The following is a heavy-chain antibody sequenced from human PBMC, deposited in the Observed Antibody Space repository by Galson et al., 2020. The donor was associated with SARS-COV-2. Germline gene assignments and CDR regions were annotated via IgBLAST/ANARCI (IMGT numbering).Heavy chain of an antibody. CDR1: GFTFSSYG. D-gene: IGHD1-26*01. V-gene: IGHV3-30*18. CDR2: ISYDGSNK. J-gene: IGHJ2*01. CDR3: AKDLRGRQPAAHWYFNF. Sequence: GESLKISCAASGFTFSSYGMHWVRQAPGKGLEWVAVISYDGSNKYYADSVKGRFSISRDNPKNTLYLHMDSLRADDTAVYICAKDLRGRQPAAHWYFNFWGRGTLVTVSS.